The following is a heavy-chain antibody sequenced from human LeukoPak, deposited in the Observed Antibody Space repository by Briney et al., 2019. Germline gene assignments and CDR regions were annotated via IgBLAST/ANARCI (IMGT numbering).Heavy chain of an antibody. Sequence: GGSLRLSCEASKFIFSNYWMSWVRQAPGKGLEWVAYIKKTGSETYYVDSVQGRFTISRDNARNILYLQMNSLRAEDTAVYYCARVYDVLTGGFDHWGQGALVTVSS. J-gene: IGHJ4*02. CDR3: ARVYDVLTGGFDH. CDR2: IKKTGSET. D-gene: IGHD3-9*01. V-gene: IGHV3-7*01. CDR1: KFIFSNYW.